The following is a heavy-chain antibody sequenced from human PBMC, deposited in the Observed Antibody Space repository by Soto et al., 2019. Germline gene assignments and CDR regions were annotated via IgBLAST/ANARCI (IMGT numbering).Heavy chain of an antibody. Sequence: SQTLSLTCTVSGGSISSSYWTWLRQPPGKRLEWIGYVYNSGSTTYNPSLKSRVTISEDTSKSQFSLKVNSMTAADTAVYYCARYRREAVAGYTLDNWGQGILVTVSS. D-gene: IGHD6-13*01. CDR3: ARYRREAVAGYTLDN. CDR1: GGSISSSY. CDR2: VYNSGST. V-gene: IGHV4-59*01. J-gene: IGHJ4*02.